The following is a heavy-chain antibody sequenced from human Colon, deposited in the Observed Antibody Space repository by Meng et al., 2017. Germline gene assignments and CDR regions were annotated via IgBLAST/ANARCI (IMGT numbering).Heavy chain of an antibody. J-gene: IGHJ4*02. D-gene: IGHD3-16*01. V-gene: IGHV3-7*01. CDR2: INKDGSVK. Sequence: GGSLRLSWAASGFIFSNEWMDGVRQAPGKGLEGVANINKDGSVKNYVDSVKGRFTISRDNAKNLLYLQMDSQRADDSAVYYCGSAYLGWGQGTLVTVSS. CDR1: GFIFSNEW. CDR3: GSAYLG.